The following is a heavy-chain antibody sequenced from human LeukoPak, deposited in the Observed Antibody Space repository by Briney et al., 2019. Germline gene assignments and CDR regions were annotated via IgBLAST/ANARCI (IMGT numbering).Heavy chain of an antibody. D-gene: IGHD4-17*01. J-gene: IGHJ4*02. Sequence: GGSLRLSCAASGFTFSSYGMHWVRQAPGKGLEWVAFIRYDGSNKYYADSVKGRFTISRDNSKNTLYLQMNSLRAEGTAVYYCAKELRRTAHYGDQWYYFDYWGQGTLVTVSS. CDR1: GFTFSSYG. CDR2: IRYDGSNK. CDR3: AKELRRTAHYGDQWYYFDY. V-gene: IGHV3-30*02.